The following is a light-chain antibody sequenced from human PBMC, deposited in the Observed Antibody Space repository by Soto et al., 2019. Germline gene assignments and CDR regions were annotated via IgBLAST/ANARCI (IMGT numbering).Light chain of an antibody. CDR2: DVS. Sequence: QSVLNQPASVSGSPGQSITIPCTGTSSDVGGYNYVSWYQHHPGKAPKLMIYDVSNRPSGVSNRFSGSKSGNTASLTISGLQPEDEADYYCSSYAGSTNPNFVFGTGTKVTVL. CDR3: SSYAGSTNPNFV. V-gene: IGLV2-14*03. CDR1: SSDVGGYNY. J-gene: IGLJ1*01.